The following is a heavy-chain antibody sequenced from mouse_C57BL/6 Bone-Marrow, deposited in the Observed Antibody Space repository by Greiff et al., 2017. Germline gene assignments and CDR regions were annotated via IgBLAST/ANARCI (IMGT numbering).Heavy chain of an antibody. J-gene: IGHJ2*01. CDR1: GYTFTDYY. D-gene: IGHD2-2*01. Sequence: QVQLQQSGAELVRPGASVKLSCKASGYTFTDYYINWVKQRPGQGLEWIAWIYPGSGNTYYNEKFKGKATLTAEKSSITAYMQLSSLTSEDSAVYFCARGIWLQRLDYWGQGTTLTVSS. CDR3: ARGIWLQRLDY. V-gene: IGHV1-76*01. CDR2: IYPGSGNT.